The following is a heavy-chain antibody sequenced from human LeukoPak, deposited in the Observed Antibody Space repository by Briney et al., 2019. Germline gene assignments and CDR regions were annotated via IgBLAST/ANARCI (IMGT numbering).Heavy chain of an antibody. CDR1: GGSISSSSYY. Sequence: PSETLSLTCTVSGGSISSSSYYWGWIRQPPGKGLEWIGSIYYSGSTYYNPSLKSRVTMSVDTSKNQFSLKLSSVTAADTAVYYCARFSRWGFYFDYWGQGTLVTVSS. D-gene: IGHD1-26*01. J-gene: IGHJ4*02. CDR3: ARFSRWGFYFDY. CDR2: IYYSGST. V-gene: IGHV4-39*07.